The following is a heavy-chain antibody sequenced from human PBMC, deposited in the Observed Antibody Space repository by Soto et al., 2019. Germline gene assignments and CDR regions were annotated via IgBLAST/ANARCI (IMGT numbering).Heavy chain of an antibody. Sequence: QVQLVESGGGVVQPGRSLRLSCAASGFTFRTYAMDWVRQAPGKGLEWVAVISYDGSKKYYADSVKGRFTISRDNSKNTLSLQMNSLRAEDTAVYYCARGDSNSWSDYWGQGTPVTVSS. CDR1: GFTFRTYA. V-gene: IGHV3-30*01. J-gene: IGHJ4*02. D-gene: IGHD6-13*01. CDR3: ARGDSNSWSDY. CDR2: ISYDGSKK.